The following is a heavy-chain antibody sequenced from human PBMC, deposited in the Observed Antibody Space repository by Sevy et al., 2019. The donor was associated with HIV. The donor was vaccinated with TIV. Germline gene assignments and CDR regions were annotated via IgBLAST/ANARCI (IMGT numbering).Heavy chain of an antibody. V-gene: IGHV3-15*01. CDR3: TNNRGYCIDGVCGEYLDS. CDR1: GFTFSNAW. J-gene: IGHJ4*02. D-gene: IGHD2-8*01. Sequence: GGSLRLSCGASGFTFSNAWMTWVRQAPGKGLEWVGRIKSKSEGGITYYAAPVKGRFTISRDDSKNTLYLQMNSLKSDDTAVYDCTNNRGYCIDGVCGEYLDSWGQGTLVTVSS. CDR2: IKSKSEGGIT.